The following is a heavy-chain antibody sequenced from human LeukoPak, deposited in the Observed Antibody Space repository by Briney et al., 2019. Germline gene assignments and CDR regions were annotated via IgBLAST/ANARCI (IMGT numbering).Heavy chain of an antibody. D-gene: IGHD5-24*01. Sequence: PGGSLRLSCAASGFTFSDYYMSWIRQAPGKGLEWVSYISSSGSTIYYADSVKGRFSISRDNAKNSLYLQMNSLRAEDTAVYYCAREGVATTPPYYYYYGMDVWGQGTTVTVSS. CDR2: ISSSGSTI. J-gene: IGHJ6*02. V-gene: IGHV3-11*01. CDR3: AREGVATTPPYYYYYGMDV. CDR1: GFTFSDYY.